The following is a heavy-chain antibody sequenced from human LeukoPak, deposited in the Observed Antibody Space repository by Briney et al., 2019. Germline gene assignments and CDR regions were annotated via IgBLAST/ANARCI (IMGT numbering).Heavy chain of an antibody. J-gene: IGHJ4*02. CDR3: ARELGTGFDS. Sequence: PGGSLRLSCAASGFTFSSYGMHWVRQAPGKGLEWVAVISYDGSNKYYADSVKGRFTTSRDNSENTLYLQMNSLRAEDTAVFYRARELGTGFDSWGQGTLVTVSS. CDR2: ISYDGSNK. CDR1: GFTFSSYG. V-gene: IGHV3-30*03.